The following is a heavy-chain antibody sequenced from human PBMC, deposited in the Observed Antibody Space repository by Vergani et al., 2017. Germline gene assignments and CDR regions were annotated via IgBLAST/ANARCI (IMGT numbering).Heavy chain of an antibody. CDR3: ARDGGEYDKDALDV. J-gene: IGHJ3*01. Sequence: QLHLQESGPGLVKPSETLSLTCTVSGGSITSSIYYWGWIRQPPGKGLEWIGRIYTSGATNYNPSLRSRAIMSVDASKKQFSLKLTSVTAADTAVYYCARDGGEYDKDALDVWGQGTKVTVTS. D-gene: IGHD2-21*01. CDR2: IYTSGAT. V-gene: IGHV4-61*02. CDR1: GGSITSSIYY.